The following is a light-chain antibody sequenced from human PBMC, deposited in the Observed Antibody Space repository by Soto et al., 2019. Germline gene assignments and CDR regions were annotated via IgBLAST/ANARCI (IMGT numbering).Light chain of an antibody. CDR2: RAS. CDR1: QSISTW. Sequence: DIQMTQSPSSLSASVGDRVTITCRASQSISTWLAWFQQKPGKAPKLLIYRASSLEGGAPSRFSGSGSGTEFTLTIRSLQPDDFATYYCQQYDSYPWTFGQGTKVEIK. V-gene: IGKV1-5*03. J-gene: IGKJ1*01. CDR3: QQYDSYPWT.